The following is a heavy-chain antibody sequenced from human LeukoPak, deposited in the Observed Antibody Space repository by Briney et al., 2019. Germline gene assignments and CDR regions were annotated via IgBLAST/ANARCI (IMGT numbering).Heavy chain of an antibody. CDR3: ARVRLHMVRGVLGDY. J-gene: IGHJ4*02. CDR2: IRYDGSNK. D-gene: IGHD3-10*01. CDR1: GFTFSSYG. V-gene: IGHV3-30*02. Sequence: GGSLRLSCAASGFTFSSYGMHWVRQAPGKGLEWVAFIRYDGSNKYYADSVKGRFTISRDNSKNTLYLQMNSLRSDDTAVYYCARVRLHMVRGVLGDYWGQGTLVTVSS.